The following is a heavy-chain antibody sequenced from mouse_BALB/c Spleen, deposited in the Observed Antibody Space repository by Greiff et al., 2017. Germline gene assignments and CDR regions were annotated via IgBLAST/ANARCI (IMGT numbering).Heavy chain of an antibody. CDR3: TRDYYGSSFYWYFDV. V-gene: IGHV5-6-4*01. J-gene: IGHJ1*01. CDR1: GFTFSSYT. D-gene: IGHD1-1*01. CDR2: ISSGGSYT. Sequence: DVMLVESGGGLVKPGGSLKLSCAASGFTFSSYTMSWVRQTPEKRLEWVATISSGGSYTYYPDSVKGRFTISRDNAKNTLYLQMSSLKSEDTAMYYCTRDYYGSSFYWYFDVWGAGTTVTVSS.